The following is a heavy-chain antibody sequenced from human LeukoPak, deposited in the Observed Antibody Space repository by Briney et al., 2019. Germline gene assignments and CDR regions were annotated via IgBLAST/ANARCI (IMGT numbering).Heavy chain of an antibody. Sequence: PSETLSLTCTVSGGSISSSSYYWGWIRQPPGKGLEWIGSIYYSGSTYYNPSLKSRVTISVDTSKNQFSLKLSSVTAADTAVYYCARITGYSSSWYGTHAFDYWGQGTLVTVSS. J-gene: IGHJ4*02. CDR3: ARITGYSSSWYGTHAFDY. CDR1: GGSISSSSYY. V-gene: IGHV4-39*07. CDR2: IYYSGST. D-gene: IGHD6-13*01.